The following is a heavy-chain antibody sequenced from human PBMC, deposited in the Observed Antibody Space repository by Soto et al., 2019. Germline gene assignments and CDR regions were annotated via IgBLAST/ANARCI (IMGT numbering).Heavy chain of an antibody. D-gene: IGHD2-2*01. CDR3: ARGGALSTSWYWGDGLDS. Sequence: QVHLEQSGSEVKKSGSSVKVSCKASGNSFSSHAITWVRQAPGHGLEWMGGIIPVFGPPSYAQKFQGRVTITADKSTNTSYMELRSLRAEATAVYYCARGGALSTSWYWGDGLDSWGQGTQVTVSS. CDR2: IIPVFGPP. J-gene: IGHJ4*02. CDR1: GNSFSSHA. V-gene: IGHV1-69*06.